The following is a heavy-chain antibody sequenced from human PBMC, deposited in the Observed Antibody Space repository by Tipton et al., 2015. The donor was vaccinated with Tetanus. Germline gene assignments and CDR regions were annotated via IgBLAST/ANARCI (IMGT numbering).Heavy chain of an antibody. CDR3: ARHPPPYYYGSGGYLDY. V-gene: IGHV4-39*01. CDR1: GDSISSYY. Sequence: TLSLTCSVSGDSISSYYWSWIRQPPGKALEWIGSIYYSGSTFYHPSLQSRVTISVDTSKTQFSLRLSSVTAADTAVYFCARHPPPYYYGSGGYLDYWGQGTPVTVSS. J-gene: IGHJ4*02. D-gene: IGHD3-10*01. CDR2: IYYSGST.